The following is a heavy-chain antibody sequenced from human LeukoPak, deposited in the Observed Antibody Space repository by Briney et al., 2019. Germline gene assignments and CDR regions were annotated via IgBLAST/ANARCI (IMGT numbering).Heavy chain of an antibody. Sequence: GESLKISCKGSGYIFTSYWIGWVRQMPGKGLEWMGIIYPGDSDTRYSPSFQGQVTISADKSISTAYLQWSSLKASDTAMYYCATLYYDILTGHSDAFDIWGQGTMVTVSS. D-gene: IGHD3-9*01. V-gene: IGHV5-51*01. CDR1: GYIFTSYW. CDR2: IYPGDSDT. CDR3: ATLYYDILTGHSDAFDI. J-gene: IGHJ3*02.